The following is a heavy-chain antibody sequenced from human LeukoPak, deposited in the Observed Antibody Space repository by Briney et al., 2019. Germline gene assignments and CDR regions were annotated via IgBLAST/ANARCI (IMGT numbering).Heavy chain of an antibody. D-gene: IGHD1-26*01. CDR3: ARKYSGTNPFDY. V-gene: IGHV3-48*01. J-gene: IGHJ4*02. CDR1: GFTFNTYS. Sequence: GGSLRLSCAASGFTFNTYSMNWVRQAPGKGLEWVSFISRVISTVYYADSVKGRFTISRDLSKNTLYLQMNSLRAEDTALYYCARKYSGTNPFDYWGQGTLVTVSS. CDR2: ISRVISTV.